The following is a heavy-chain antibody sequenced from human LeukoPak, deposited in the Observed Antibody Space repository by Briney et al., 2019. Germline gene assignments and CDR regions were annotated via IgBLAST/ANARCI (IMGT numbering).Heavy chain of an antibody. J-gene: IGHJ6*04. CDR2: INHSGST. CDR1: GGSFSGYY. D-gene: IGHD2-2*01. Sequence: SETLSLTCAVYGGSFSGYYWSWIRQPPGKGLEWIGEINHSGSTNYNPSLKSRVTMSVDTSKNQFSLKLSSVTAADSAVYYCRVVPAAPDLDYYYYYGMDVWGKGTTVTVSS. V-gene: IGHV4-34*01. CDR3: RVVPAAPDLDYYYYYGMDV.